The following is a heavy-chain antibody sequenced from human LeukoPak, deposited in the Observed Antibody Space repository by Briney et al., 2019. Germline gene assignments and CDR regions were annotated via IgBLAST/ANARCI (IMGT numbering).Heavy chain of an antibody. CDR2: IYDSGST. J-gene: IGHJ4*02. V-gene: IGHV4-59*08. Sequence: TETLSLTCSVSGGSISSYYWSWIRQPPGKGLEWIGYIYDSGSTNYKSPLKSRVTMSGDTSKNQFSLKLSSVTAADTAVYYCARHAESGYDRFDHWGQGTLVTVSS. CDR3: ARHAESGYDRFDH. CDR1: GGSISSYY. D-gene: IGHD5-12*01.